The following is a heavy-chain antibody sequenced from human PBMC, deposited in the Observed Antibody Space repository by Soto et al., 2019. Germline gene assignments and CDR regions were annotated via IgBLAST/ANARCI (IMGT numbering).Heavy chain of an antibody. CDR2: IDPTDSYT. CDR1: GYTFTSYW. J-gene: IGHJ5*02. Sequence: GESLKISCKGSGYTFTSYWINWVRQMPGKGLEWMGRIDPTDSYTNYNPSFQGHVTISADKSLSTAYLQWDSLRASDTATYYCARGGPQVVHNWVHPWGQGTLVTVSS. CDR3: ARGGPQVVHNWVHP. D-gene: IGHD2-15*01. V-gene: IGHV5-10-1*01.